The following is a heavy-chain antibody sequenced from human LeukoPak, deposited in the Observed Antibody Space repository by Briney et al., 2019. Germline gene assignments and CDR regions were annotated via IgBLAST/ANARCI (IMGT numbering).Heavy chain of an antibody. J-gene: IGHJ4*02. Sequence: GGSLRLSCAASGFTVSKNYMSWVRQAPGKGLEWVSVIYSGGSTYYADSVKGRLTISRDSSKNTLYLQMNSLRAEDTAVYYCARDSLGMSTLDSWGQGTLVTVSS. CDR1: GFTVSKNY. V-gene: IGHV3-53*01. CDR2: IYSGGST. CDR3: ARDSLGMSTLDS. D-gene: IGHD5/OR15-5a*01.